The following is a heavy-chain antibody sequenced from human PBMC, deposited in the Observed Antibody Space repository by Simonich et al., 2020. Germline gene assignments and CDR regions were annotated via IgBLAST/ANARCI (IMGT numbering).Heavy chain of an antibody. CDR3: ARASRGTWWYYYFDY. CDR2: IRFYKGNK. D-gene: IGHD2-15*01. CDR1: GYTFTSYG. V-gene: IGHV1-18*01. J-gene: IGHJ4*02. Sequence: QVQLVQSGAEVKKPGASVKVSCKASGYTFTSYGISGGRQAPGQGLEGMGRIRFYKGNKNNDQKLQGRVNMTTDTSTSTAYMELRSLRSDDTAVYYCARASRGTWWYYYFDYWGQGTLVTVSS.